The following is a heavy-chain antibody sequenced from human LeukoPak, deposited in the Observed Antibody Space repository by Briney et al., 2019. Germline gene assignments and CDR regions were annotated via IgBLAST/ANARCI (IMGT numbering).Heavy chain of an antibody. CDR3: TRGRRRDPTGSSYYYGMDV. CDR2: IKQDGSET. J-gene: IGHJ6*02. V-gene: IGHV3-7*03. Sequence: PGGSLRLSCAASAFTFSRYWMSWVRQAPGKGLEWVANIKQDGSETYYVDSVKGRFTISRDNAKNSLHLQMNSLRAEDTAVYYCTRGRRRDPTGSSYYYGMDVWGQETTVTVSS. D-gene: IGHD1-1*01. CDR1: AFTFSRYW.